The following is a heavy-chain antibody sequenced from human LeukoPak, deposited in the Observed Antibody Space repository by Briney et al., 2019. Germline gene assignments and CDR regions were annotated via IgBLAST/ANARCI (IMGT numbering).Heavy chain of an antibody. D-gene: IGHD3-22*01. V-gene: IGHV5-51*01. Sequence: KVSCKASGGTFSSYAISWVRQMPGKGLEWMGIIYPGDSDTRYSPSFQGQVTMSADKSISTAYLQWSSLKASDTAMYYCARSYSSGSQDAFDIWGQGTMVTVSS. CDR2: IYPGDSDT. J-gene: IGHJ3*02. CDR3: ARSYSSGSQDAFDI. CDR1: GGTFSSYA.